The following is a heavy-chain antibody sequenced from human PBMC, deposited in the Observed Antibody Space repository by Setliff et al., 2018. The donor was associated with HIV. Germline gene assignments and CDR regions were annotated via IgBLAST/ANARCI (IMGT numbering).Heavy chain of an antibody. Sequence: SETLSLTCAVYGGSFSGYYWSWIRQPPGKGLEWIGEINHSGSTNYNPSLKGRVTISVDTSKNQFSLKLSSVTAADTAVYYCARRWSGYYVNWFDPWGQGTLVTVSS. V-gene: IGHV4-34*01. CDR2: INHSGST. D-gene: IGHD3-3*01. J-gene: IGHJ5*02. CDR1: GGSFSGYY. CDR3: ARRWSGYYVNWFDP.